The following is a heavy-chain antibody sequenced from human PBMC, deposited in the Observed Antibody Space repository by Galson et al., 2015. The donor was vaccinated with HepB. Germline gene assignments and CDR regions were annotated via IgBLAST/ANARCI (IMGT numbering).Heavy chain of an antibody. CDR3: ARVNDYGDYVLGY. J-gene: IGHJ4*02. V-gene: IGHV1-2*02. CDR2: INPNSGGT. CDR1: GYTFTGYY. D-gene: IGHD4-17*01. Sequence: SVKVSCKASGYTFTGYYMHWVRQAPGQGLEWMGWINPNSGGTNYAQKFQGRVTMTRDTSISTAYMELSRLRSDDTAVYYCARVNDYGDYVLGYWGQGTLATVSS.